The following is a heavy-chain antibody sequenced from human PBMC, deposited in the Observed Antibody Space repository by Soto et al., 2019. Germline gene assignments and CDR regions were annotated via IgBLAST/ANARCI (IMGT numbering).Heavy chain of an antibody. CDR2: IIPIFGTA. CDR1: GGTFSSYA. Sequence: ASVKVSCKASGGTFSSYAISWVRQAPGQGLEWMGGIIPIFGTANYAQKFQGRVTITADKSTSTAYMELSSLRSEDTAVYYCARDGELPSNYGFDYWGQGTLVTVSS. J-gene: IGHJ4*02. CDR3: ARDGELPSNYGFDY. D-gene: IGHD1-26*01. V-gene: IGHV1-69*06.